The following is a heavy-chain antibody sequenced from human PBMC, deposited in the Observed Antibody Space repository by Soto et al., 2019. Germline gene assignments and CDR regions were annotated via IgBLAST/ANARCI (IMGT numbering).Heavy chain of an antibody. V-gene: IGHV4-38-2*01. CDR3: AKGNYRGNIYAYDY. CDR1: GYFISNGYH. J-gene: IGHJ4*02. CDR2: VYHSGTT. Sequence: PSETLSLTCAVSGYFISNGYHWGWIRQSPGKGLEWIGSVYHSGTTYYNPSLKSRVTISVDTSKNQFSLRLTSVTTANTAVYYCAKGNYRGNIYAYDYWGQGTQVTVSS. D-gene: IGHD5-18*01.